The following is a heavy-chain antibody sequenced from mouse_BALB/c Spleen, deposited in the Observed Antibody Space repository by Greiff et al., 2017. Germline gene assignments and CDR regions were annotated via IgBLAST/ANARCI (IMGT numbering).Heavy chain of an antibody. V-gene: IGHV5-17*02. CDR3: ARSPYSGYAMDY. CDR1: GFTFSSFG. CDR2: ISSGSSTI. J-gene: IGHJ4*01. Sequence: EVMLVESGGGLVQPGGSRKLSCAASGFTFSSFGMHWVRQAPEKGLEWVAYISSGSSTIYYADTVKGRFTISRDNPKNTLFLQMTNLRSEDTAMYYCARSPYSGYAMDYWGQGTSVTVSS. D-gene: IGHD1-1*01.